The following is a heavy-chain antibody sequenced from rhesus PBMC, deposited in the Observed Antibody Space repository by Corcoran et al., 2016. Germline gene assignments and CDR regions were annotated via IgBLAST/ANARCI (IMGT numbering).Heavy chain of an antibody. D-gene: IGHD3-3*01. Sequence: QVQLQESGPGVVKPSETLSLTCAVSGGSISSGYDWSWIRQPPGKGLEWIGYIYGGSGSTHSNPSLKNRVTISKHASKNQFSLKLSSVTAADTAVYYCARGGYNFWTGYSIDYWGQGVLVTVSS. V-gene: IGHV4-76*01. CDR1: GGSISSGYD. J-gene: IGHJ4*01. CDR2: IYGGSGST. CDR3: ARGGYNFWTGYSIDY.